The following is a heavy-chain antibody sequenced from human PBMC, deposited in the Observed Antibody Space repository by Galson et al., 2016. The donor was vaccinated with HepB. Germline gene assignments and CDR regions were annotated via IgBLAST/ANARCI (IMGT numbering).Heavy chain of an antibody. CDR1: GGSFGNNY. CDR2: INHRGST. J-gene: IGHJ4*02. V-gene: IGHV4-34*01. D-gene: IGHD5-18*01. Sequence: SETLSLTCAVYGGSFGNNYGTWIRQPPGKGLEWIGEINHRGSTNYNPSLKSRVTISVDTSKNQFSLNLSSVTAADTAVYYCARGQVWSYWGQGSLVTVSS. CDR3: ARGQVWSY.